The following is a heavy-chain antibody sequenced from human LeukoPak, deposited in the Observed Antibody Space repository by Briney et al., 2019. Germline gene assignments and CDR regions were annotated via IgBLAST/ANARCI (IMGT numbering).Heavy chain of an antibody. J-gene: IGHJ4*02. CDR1: GFTFSSYG. CDR3: AKDGSRYCSSTSCAFDY. Sequence: GGSLRLSCAASGFTFSSYGMHWVRQAPGKGLEWVAFIRYDGSNKYYADSVKGRFTISRDNSKNTLYLQMNSLRAEDTAVYYCAKDGSRYCSSTSCAFDYWGQGTLVTVSS. CDR2: IRYDGSNK. D-gene: IGHD2-2*01. V-gene: IGHV3-30*02.